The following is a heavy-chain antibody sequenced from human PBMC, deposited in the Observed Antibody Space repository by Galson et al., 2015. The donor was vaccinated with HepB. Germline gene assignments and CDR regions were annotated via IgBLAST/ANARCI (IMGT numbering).Heavy chain of an antibody. CDR3: ARDHYDFWSGRHHYYYYYMDV. CDR1: GFTFSSYA. Sequence: SLRLSCAASGFTFSSYAMHWVRQAPGKGLEYVSAISSNGGSTYYADSVKGRFTISRDNSKNTLYLQMSSLRAEDTAVYYCARDHYDFWSGRHHYYYYYMDVWGKGTTVTVSS. CDR2: ISSNGGST. D-gene: IGHD3-3*01. J-gene: IGHJ6*03. V-gene: IGHV3-64D*06.